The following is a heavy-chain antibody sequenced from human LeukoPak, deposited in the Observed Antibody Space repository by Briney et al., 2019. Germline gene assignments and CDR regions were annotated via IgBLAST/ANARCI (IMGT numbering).Heavy chain of an antibody. D-gene: IGHD5-18*01. CDR1: GGSISSSSYY. CDR2: IYYSGST. CDR3: ARHRVGRYGYGGPNHNWFDP. V-gene: IGHV4-39*01. Sequence: PSETLSLTCTVSGGSISSSSYYWGWIRQPPGKGLEWIGSIYYSGSTYYNPSLKSRVTISVDTSKNQFSLKLSSVTAADTAVYYCARHRVGRYGYGGPNHNWFDPWGQGTLVTVSS. J-gene: IGHJ5*02.